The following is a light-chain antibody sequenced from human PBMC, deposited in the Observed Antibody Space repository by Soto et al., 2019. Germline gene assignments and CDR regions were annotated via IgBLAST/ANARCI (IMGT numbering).Light chain of an antibody. V-gene: IGKV1-12*01. CDR3: QQASSCPPPT. CDR1: QDISTW. Sequence: DIQMTQTHSSVSASVGDRATITCRGSQDISTWLAWFQQKPGKDPKLLIYAASSLQSGVPSRFSGSGSGTVFTLTVSSLQPEDFATYFCQQASSCPPPTFGQGARLEIK. CDR2: AAS. J-gene: IGKJ5*01.